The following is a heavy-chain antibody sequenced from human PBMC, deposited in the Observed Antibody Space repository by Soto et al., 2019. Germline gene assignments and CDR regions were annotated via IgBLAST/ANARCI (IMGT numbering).Heavy chain of an antibody. CDR3: ARELVPTYYFDY. CDR2: IIPIFGTA. J-gene: IGHJ4*02. CDR1: GGTFSSYA. V-gene: IGHV1-69*06. Sequence: SVKVSCKASGGTFSSYAISWVRQAPGQGLEWMGGIIPIFGTANYAQKFQGRVTITADKSTSTAYMELSSLRSEDTAVYYCARELVPTYYFDYWGQGTLVTVSS.